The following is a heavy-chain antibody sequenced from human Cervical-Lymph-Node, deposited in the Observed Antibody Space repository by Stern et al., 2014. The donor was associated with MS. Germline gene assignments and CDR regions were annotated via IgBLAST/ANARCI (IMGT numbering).Heavy chain of an antibody. D-gene: IGHD1-1*01. V-gene: IGHV5-51*01. CDR1: GYSFSNYW. CDR2: IYPGDSDT. J-gene: IGHJ5*02. CDR3: ARQGGASGTFLHWFDP. Sequence: EVQLVESGAEVKKPGESLKISCKGSGYSFSNYWIGWVRLMPGKGLEWMGIIYPGDSDTRYSPSFQGQVTISADKSISTAYWQWSSLKASDTAIYYCARQGGASGTFLHWFDPWGQGTLVTVSS.